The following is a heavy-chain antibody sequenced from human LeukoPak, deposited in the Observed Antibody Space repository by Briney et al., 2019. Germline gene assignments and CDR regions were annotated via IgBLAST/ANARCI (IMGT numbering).Heavy chain of an antibody. CDR1: GFTFSSYS. D-gene: IGHD3-10*01. Sequence: GGSLRLSCAASGFTFSSYSMNWVRQAPGKGLEWVSSISSSSSYIYYADSVKGRFTISRDNAKNSLYLQMNSLRAEDTAVYYCSRETYGSGSYYTHYYYMDVWGKGTTVTVSS. CDR3: SRETYGSGSYYTHYYYMDV. J-gene: IGHJ6*03. CDR2: ISSSSSYI. V-gene: IGHV3-21*01.